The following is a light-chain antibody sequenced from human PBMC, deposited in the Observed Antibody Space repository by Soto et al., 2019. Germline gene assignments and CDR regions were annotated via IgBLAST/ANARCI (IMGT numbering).Light chain of an antibody. CDR1: SSDVGGYNY. CDR3: LSYTTSSTAYV. V-gene: IGLV2-14*01. Sequence: QSALTQPASVSGSPGQSITISCTGTSSDVGGYNYVSWFQQHPGKAPKLMISDVSNRPSGVSNRFSGSKSGNTASLTISGLQAEDEADYYCLSYTTSSTAYVFGTGTKLTDL. J-gene: IGLJ1*01. CDR2: DVS.